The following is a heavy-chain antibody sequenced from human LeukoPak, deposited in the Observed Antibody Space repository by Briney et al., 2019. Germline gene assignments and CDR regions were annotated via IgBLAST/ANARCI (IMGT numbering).Heavy chain of an antibody. CDR3: ASISSWSTDAFDI. D-gene: IGHD6-13*01. J-gene: IGHJ3*02. V-gene: IGHV4-34*01. CDR1: GFTFSSYA. Sequence: PGGSLRLSCAASGFTFSSYAMSWIRQPPGKGLEWIGEINHSGSTNYNPSLKSRVTISVDTSKNQFSLKLSSVTAADTAAYYCASISSWSTDAFDIWGQGTMVTVSS. CDR2: INHSGST.